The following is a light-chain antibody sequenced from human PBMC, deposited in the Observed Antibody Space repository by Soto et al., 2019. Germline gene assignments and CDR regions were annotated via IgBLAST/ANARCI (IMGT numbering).Light chain of an antibody. J-gene: IGKJ4*01. V-gene: IGKV3-15*01. Sequence: EIVMTQSPATLSVSPGERVTLSCRASQSVSSNLAWYQQKLGQAPRLLIYGASTRATGIPDRFSGSGSGTEFTLTISSPQSEDFTVYYCQQYNDWPLTFGGGTKVYIK. CDR1: QSVSSN. CDR3: QQYNDWPLT. CDR2: GAS.